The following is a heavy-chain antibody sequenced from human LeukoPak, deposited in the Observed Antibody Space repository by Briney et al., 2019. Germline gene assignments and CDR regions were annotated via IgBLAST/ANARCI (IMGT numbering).Heavy chain of an antibody. CDR3: ARELRGFYYYDSSGYETSNFDY. Sequence: GGSLRLSCAASGFTFSSYWMSWVRQAPGKGLEWVANIKQDGSEKYYVDSVEGRFTISRDNAKNSLYLQMNSLRAEDTAVYYCARELRGFYYYDSSGYETSNFDYWGQGTLVTVSS. D-gene: IGHD3-22*01. CDR1: GFTFSSYW. V-gene: IGHV3-7*01. CDR2: IKQDGSEK. J-gene: IGHJ4*02.